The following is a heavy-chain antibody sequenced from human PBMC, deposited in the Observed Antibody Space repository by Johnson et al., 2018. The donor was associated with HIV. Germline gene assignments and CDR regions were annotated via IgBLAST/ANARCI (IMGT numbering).Heavy chain of an antibody. J-gene: IGHJ3*02. CDR1: GFSFSDYY. Sequence: VQLVESGGGLVKPGGSLRLSCAASGFSFSDYYMSWIRQAPGRGLEWVSTIGGSGGTTYYADSVKGRFTISRDSSKNTMFLQMSSLRVEDTAVYYCAKYGGGGTYFSAFDIWGQGTKVTVSS. CDR2: IGGSGGTT. CDR3: AKYGGGGTYFSAFDI. V-gene: IGHV3-23*04. D-gene: IGHD1-26*01.